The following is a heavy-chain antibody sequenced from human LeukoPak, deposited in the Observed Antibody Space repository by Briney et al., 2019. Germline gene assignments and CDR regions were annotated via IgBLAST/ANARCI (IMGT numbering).Heavy chain of an antibody. Sequence: SKTLSLTCTVSGGSISSSSYYWGWIRQPPGKGLEWIGSIYYSGSTYYNSSLKSRVTISVDPSKNQFSLKLSSVTAADTAVYYCARHSGYSYGYAYYYYYMDVWGKGTTVTVSS. CDR3: ARHSGYSYGYAYYYYYMDV. J-gene: IGHJ6*03. D-gene: IGHD5-18*01. CDR1: GGSISSSSYY. CDR2: IYYSGST. V-gene: IGHV4-39*01.